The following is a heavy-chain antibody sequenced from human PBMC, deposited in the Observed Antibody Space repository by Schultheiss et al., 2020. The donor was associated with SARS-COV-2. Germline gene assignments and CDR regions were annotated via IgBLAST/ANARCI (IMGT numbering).Heavy chain of an antibody. J-gene: IGHJ3*02. V-gene: IGHV3-66*01. D-gene: IGHD3-22*01. CDR2: IYSGGST. CDR1: GFTVSSNY. CDR3: ARGQDYYDSSGYSLDAFDI. Sequence: GGSLRLSCAASGFTVSSNYMSWVRQAPGKGLEWVSVIYSGGSTYYADSVKGRFTISRDNSKNTLYLQMNSLRAEDTAVYYCARGQDYYDSSGYSLDAFDIWGQGTMVTVSS.